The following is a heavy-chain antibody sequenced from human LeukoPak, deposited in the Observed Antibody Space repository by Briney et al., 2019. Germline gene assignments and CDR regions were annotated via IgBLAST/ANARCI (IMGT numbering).Heavy chain of an antibody. CDR3: ARDRYYYDSSGYYHFDY. J-gene: IGHJ4*02. V-gene: IGHV4-61*02. CDR2: IYTSGST. D-gene: IGHD3-22*01. CDR1: GGSISSDSCY. Sequence: SGTLSLTCTVSGGSISSDSCYWSWIRQPAGKGLEWIGRIYTSGSTNYNPSLKSRVTISVDTSKNQFSLKLSSVTAADTAVYYCARDRYYYDSSGYYHFDYWGQGTLVTVSS.